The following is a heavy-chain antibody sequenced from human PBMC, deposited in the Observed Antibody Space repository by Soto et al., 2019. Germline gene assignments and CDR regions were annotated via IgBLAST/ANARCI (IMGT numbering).Heavy chain of an antibody. D-gene: IGHD5-12*01. CDR1: GGTFSSYA. J-gene: IGHJ4*02. V-gene: IGHV1-69*13. Sequence: QVQLVQSGAEVRQPASSVKDSCKTSGGTFSSYAISWVRRAPGQGLEWMGGIVPIVDTSTYAQKFQGRVTITADESTSTVYMELSSLRSDDTAVYYCVRVVAIPGYPDNWGQGTLVTVSS. CDR3: VRVVAIPGYPDN. CDR2: IVPIVDTS.